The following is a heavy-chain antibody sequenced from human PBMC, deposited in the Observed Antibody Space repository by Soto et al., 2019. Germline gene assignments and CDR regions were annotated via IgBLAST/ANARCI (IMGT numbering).Heavy chain of an antibody. J-gene: IGHJ4*02. D-gene: IGHD3-3*01. CDR1: VGPISSSSYY. V-gene: IGHV4-39*01. Sequence: PAETLCLTCTLYVGPISSSSYYRGWIRQPPGKGLEWIGSIYYSGSTYYNPSLKSRVTISVDTSKNQFSLKLSSVTAADTAVYYCARHGHYDFWSGYGYWYFDYWGQGTMVTVSS. CDR2: IYYSGST. CDR3: ARHGHYDFWSGYGYWYFDY.